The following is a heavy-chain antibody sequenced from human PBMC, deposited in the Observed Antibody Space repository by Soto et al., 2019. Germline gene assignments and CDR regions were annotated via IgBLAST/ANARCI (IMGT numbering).Heavy chain of an antibody. CDR2: IYYSGST. Sequence: TLSLTCTVSGGSISSGDYYWSWIRQPPGKGLEWIGYIYYSGSTYYNPSLKSRVTISVDTSKNQFSLKLSSVTAADTAVYYCAREPIYSSSFDYWGQGTLVTVSS. J-gene: IGHJ4*02. CDR3: AREPIYSSSFDY. V-gene: IGHV4-30-4*01. D-gene: IGHD6-13*01. CDR1: GGSISSGDYY.